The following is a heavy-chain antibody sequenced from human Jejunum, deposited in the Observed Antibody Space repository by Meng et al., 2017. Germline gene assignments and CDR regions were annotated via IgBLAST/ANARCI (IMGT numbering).Heavy chain of an antibody. V-gene: IGHV3-15*02. CDR3: TTNSLSGTTP. CDR1: DFSLSNVW. J-gene: IGHJ5*02. D-gene: IGHD1/OR15-1a*01. CDR2: IKRKSDGGTV. Sequence: EVQLVESGGALVKPGGSLRLSCAASDFSLSNVWMSWVRQAPGKGLEWIGRIKRKSDGGTVDYAAPVKGRFTISRDNSEDTLYLQMSSLKTEDTAMYYCTTNSLSGTTPWGQGTLVTVSS.